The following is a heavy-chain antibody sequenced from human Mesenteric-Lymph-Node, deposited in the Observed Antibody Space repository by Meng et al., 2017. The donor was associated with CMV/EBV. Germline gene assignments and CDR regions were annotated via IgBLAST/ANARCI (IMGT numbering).Heavy chain of an antibody. D-gene: IGHD3-10*01. J-gene: IGHJ4*02. CDR1: GFTFSNYN. CDR2: INSRSSDI. V-gene: IGHV3-21*01. CDR3: AKDARPGSGSYNYFDY. Sequence: GESLKISCAASGFTFSNYNTKWVRQAPGKGLEWVSFINSRSSDIQYADSVKGRFTVSRDNAMNTLYLQMNSLRAEDTAVYYCAKDARPGSGSYNYFDYWGQGTLVTVSS.